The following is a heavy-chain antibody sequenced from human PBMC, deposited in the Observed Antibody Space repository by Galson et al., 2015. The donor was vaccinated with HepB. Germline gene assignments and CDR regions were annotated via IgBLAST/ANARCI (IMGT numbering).Heavy chain of an antibody. V-gene: IGHV3-30-3*01. Sequence: SLRLSCAASGFTFSSYAMHWVRQAPGKGLEWVAVISYDGSNKYYADSVKGRFTISRDNSKNTLYLQMNSLRAEDTAVYYCARLGIAVAGTYYYYGMDVWGQGTTVTVSS. CDR2: ISYDGSNK. CDR1: GFTFSSYA. CDR3: ARLGIAVAGTYYYYGMDV. J-gene: IGHJ6*02. D-gene: IGHD6-19*01.